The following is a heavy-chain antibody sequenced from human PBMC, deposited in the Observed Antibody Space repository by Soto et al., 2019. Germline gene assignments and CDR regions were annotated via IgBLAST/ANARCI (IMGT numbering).Heavy chain of an antibody. D-gene: IGHD3-3*01. CDR3: ARDGLPDDFRSGGYWFDP. V-gene: IGHV3-30-3*01. CDR2: ISHDGRIE. CDR1: GFTFSSFA. Sequence: QVHLVESGGGVVQPGRSLRLSCAASGFTFSSFALHWVRQAPGEGLEWVALISHDGRIENYADSVKGRFIISRDISKNTVYMQMDSVRLEDTGVYYCARDGLPDDFRSGGYWFDPWGQGTQVTVSS. J-gene: IGHJ5*02.